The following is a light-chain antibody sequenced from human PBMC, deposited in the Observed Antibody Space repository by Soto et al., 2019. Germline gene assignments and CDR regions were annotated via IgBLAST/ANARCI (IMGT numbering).Light chain of an antibody. CDR2: GAS. J-gene: IGKJ1*01. Sequence: EIVLTQSPGTLSLSPGDRATLSCRASPSVSSSYLACYQQKPGQAPRLRIYGASSRATGIPDRFSGSGSVTDFTLTISRLEPEDFAVYYCQQYGSSPRTFGQGTKVEIK. V-gene: IGKV3-20*01. CDR3: QQYGSSPRT. CDR1: PSVSSSY.